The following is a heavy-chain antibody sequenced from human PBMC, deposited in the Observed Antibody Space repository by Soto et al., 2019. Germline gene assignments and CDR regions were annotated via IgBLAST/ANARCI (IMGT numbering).Heavy chain of an antibody. CDR1: GFTFSNYA. J-gene: IGHJ4*02. Sequence: PGGSLRLSCAASGFTFSNYAISWVRQAPGKGLEWVSSISASAFTTYYADSVKGRFTISRDNSNNKVYLHMNSLRAEDTAVYNYATGTGSYAQLDYWGQGTVVTVSS. D-gene: IGHD3-16*01. V-gene: IGHV3-23*01. CDR2: ISASAFTT. CDR3: ATGTGSYAQLDY.